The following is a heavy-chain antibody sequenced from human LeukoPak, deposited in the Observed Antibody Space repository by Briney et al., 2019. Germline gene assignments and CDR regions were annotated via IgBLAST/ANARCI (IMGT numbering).Heavy chain of an antibody. CDR2: INHSGST. J-gene: IGHJ4*02. CDR3: ARGIRRIAVAGTHRGYFDY. V-gene: IGHV4-34*01. Sequence: PSETLSLTCAVYGGSFSGYCWSWIRQPPGKGLEWIGEINHSGSTNYNPSLKSRVTISVDTSKNQFSLKLSSVTAADTAVYYCARGIRRIAVAGTHRGYFDYWGQGTLVTVSS. D-gene: IGHD6-19*01. CDR1: GGSFSGYC.